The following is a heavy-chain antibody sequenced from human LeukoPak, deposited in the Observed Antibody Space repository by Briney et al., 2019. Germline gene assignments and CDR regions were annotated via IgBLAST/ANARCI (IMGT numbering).Heavy chain of an antibody. D-gene: IGHD3-10*02. CDR2: ISSSSRTI. CDR1: GFTFSTYS. J-gene: IGHJ6*04. V-gene: IGHV3-48*01. CDR3: AELGITMIGGV. Sequence: GGSLRLSCAASGFTFSTYSMKWVRQAPGKGLEWVSYISSSSRTIYYADSVKGRFSISRDNAKKSLYLQMNSLSAEDTAVYYCAELGITMIGGVWGKGTTVTISS.